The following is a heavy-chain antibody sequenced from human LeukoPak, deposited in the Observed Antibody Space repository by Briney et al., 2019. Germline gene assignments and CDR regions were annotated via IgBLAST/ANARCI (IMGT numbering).Heavy chain of an antibody. Sequence: SETLSLTCAVYGGSFSGYYWSWIRQPPGKGLEWIGEINHSGSTNYNPSLKSRVTISVDTSKNQFSLKLSSVTAADTAVYCCAIPNYGSGYSSRRAFDIWGQGTMVTVSS. CDR2: INHSGST. CDR1: GGSFSGYY. CDR3: AIPNYGSGYSSRRAFDI. V-gene: IGHV4-34*01. J-gene: IGHJ3*02. D-gene: IGHD3-22*01.